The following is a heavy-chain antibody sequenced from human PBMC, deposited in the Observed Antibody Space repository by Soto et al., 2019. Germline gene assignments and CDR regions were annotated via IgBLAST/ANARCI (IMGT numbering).Heavy chain of an antibody. Sequence: QVPLVQSGAEVKKPGASVKVSCKASGYTLTGYYLHWVRQAPGQGLEWMGWINPDSGGTKYAQKFQGRVTMTRDTSINTAYMELSSLRSNDTAVYYCARKIRDYFFDFWGQGTLITVSS. D-gene: IGHD2-21*02. CDR1: GYTLTGYY. CDR3: ARKIRDYFFDF. V-gene: IGHV1-2*02. J-gene: IGHJ4*02. CDR2: INPDSGGT.